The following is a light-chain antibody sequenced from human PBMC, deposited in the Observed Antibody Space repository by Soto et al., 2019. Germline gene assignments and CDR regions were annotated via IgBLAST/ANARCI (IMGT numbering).Light chain of an antibody. J-gene: IGKJ1*01. CDR2: AAS. CDR3: QQYAQRWT. CDR1: QNIGGN. Sequence: EIEITQSPAALSVSPGQSVTLSCRSSQNIGGNLAWYQQRPGQSPRLLIYAASDRATGVPARFSVSGSGTEFTLTIKSLKSEDFAVDYCQQYAQRWTFGQWTKVDIK. V-gene: IGKV3-15*01.